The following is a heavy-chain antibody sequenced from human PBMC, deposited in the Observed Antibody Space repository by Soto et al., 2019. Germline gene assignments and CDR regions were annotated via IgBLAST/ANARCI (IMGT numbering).Heavy chain of an antibody. D-gene: IGHD3-10*01. Sequence: QVQLVQSGAEVKKPGASVKVSCKASGYSFTSYGIIWVRQAPGQGLEWMGWISAYNGNTNYAQKLQGRVTMTTDTTTSTACMGLRSLRSDDTAVYYCARDNGVGESDVWGQGTTVTVSS. CDR2: ISAYNGNT. CDR1: GYSFTSYG. V-gene: IGHV1-18*01. CDR3: ARDNGVGESDV. J-gene: IGHJ6*02.